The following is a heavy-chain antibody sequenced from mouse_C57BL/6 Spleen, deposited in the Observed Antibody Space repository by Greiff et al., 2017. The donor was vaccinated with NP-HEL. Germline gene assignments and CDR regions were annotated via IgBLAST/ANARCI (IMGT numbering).Heavy chain of an antibody. CDR2: YPGSGNTY. J-gene: IGHJ3*01. Sequence: VQLKESGPELVKPGASVKMSCKASGYTFTDYYMHWVKQKPGKGLEWIGEIYPGSGNTYYNEKFKGKATLTADTSSSTAYMQLSSLTSEDSAVYFWARGDVAYWGQGTLVTVSA. CDR3: RGDVAY. V-gene: IGHV1-83*01. CDR1: YTFTDYYM. D-gene: IGHD3-3*01.